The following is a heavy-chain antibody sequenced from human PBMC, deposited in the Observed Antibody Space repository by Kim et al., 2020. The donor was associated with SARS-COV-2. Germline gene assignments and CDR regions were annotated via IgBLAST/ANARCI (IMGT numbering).Heavy chain of an antibody. CDR2: ISSSSSYT. CDR1: GFTFSDYY. Sequence: GGSLRLSCAASGFTFSDYYMSWIRQAPGKGLEWVSYISSSSSYTNYADSVKGRFTISRDNAKNSLYLQMNSLRAEDTAVYYCARDHSTYYYDSSGYYRALTPEYYDYDMDIWGQGTAVTVSS. J-gene: IGHJ6*02. V-gene: IGHV3-11*05. D-gene: IGHD3-22*01. CDR3: ARDHSTYYYDSSGYYRALTPEYYDYDMDI.